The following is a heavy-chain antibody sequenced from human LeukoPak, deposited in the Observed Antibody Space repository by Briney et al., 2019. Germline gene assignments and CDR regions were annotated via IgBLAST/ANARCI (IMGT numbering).Heavy chain of an antibody. V-gene: IGHV4-61*02. Sequence: SETLSLTCTVSGGSISSGSYYWSWIRQPARKGLEWIGRIYTSGSTNYNPSLKSRVTISVDTSKNQFSLKLSSVTAADTAVYYCARGRNDYGDLRFLGYFDYWGQGTLVTVSS. CDR2: IYTSGST. J-gene: IGHJ4*02. CDR3: ARGRNDYGDLRFLGYFDY. CDR1: GGSISSGSYY. D-gene: IGHD4-17*01.